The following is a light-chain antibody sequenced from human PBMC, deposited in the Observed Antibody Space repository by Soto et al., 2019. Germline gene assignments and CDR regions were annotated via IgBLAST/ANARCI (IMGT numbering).Light chain of an antibody. J-gene: IGKJ4*01. CDR2: AAS. V-gene: IGKV1-39*01. CDR3: QQSYSTPLT. CDR1: QSISSY. Sequence: DIQMTQSPSSLSASVGDRVTITCRASQSISSYLNWYQQKPGKAPNLLISAASSLQSGVPSRFRGSGSGTDFTLAISSLQPEDFATYYCQQSYSTPLTFGGGTKVEIK.